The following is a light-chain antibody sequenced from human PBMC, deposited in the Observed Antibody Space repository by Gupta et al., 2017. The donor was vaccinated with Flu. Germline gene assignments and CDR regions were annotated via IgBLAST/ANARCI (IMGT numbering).Light chain of an antibody. J-gene: IGLJ2*01. CDR3: AAWDENLDGPSVV. Sequence: NNGSNTENWYRHVPRPAPKLLIYNNNQRPSGVPNRYSCSKSSTAATLAISVLRAEDEADYYCAAWDENLDGPSVVFGGGTKLTVL. CDR1: NNGSNT. CDR2: NNN. V-gene: IGLV1-44*01.